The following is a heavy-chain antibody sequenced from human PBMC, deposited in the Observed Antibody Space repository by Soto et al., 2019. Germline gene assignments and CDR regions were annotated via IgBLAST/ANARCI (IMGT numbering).Heavy chain of an antibody. CDR2: IYYSGST. CDR3: ARGPIVGRQWLLGCWFDP. Sequence: QVQLQESGPGLVKPSETLSLTCTVSGGSVSSGSYYWSWIRQPPGKGLEWIGYIYYSGSTNYNPSLKSRVTISVDTSKNQFSLKLSSVTAADTAVYYCARGPIVGRQWLLGCWFDPWGQGTLVTVSS. D-gene: IGHD6-19*01. V-gene: IGHV4-61*01. CDR1: GGSVSSGSYY. J-gene: IGHJ5*02.